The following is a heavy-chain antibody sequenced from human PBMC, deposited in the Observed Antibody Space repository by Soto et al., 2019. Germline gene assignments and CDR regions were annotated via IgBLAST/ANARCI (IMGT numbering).Heavy chain of an antibody. J-gene: IGHJ6*02. V-gene: IGHV5-51*01. CDR1: GYSFTSYW. CDR3: AKSYYDFWSGPPMVGMDV. CDR2: IYPGDSDT. D-gene: IGHD3-3*01. Sequence: GESLKISCKGAGYSFTSYWIVWVLHMPGKGLEWMGIIYPGDSDTRYSPPFQGQVTISADKSISTAYLQWSSLKASDTAMYYCAKSYYDFWSGPPMVGMDVWGQGTTVTVSS.